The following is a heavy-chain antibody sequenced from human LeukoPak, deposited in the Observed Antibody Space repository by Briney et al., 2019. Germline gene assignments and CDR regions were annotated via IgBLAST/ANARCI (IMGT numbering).Heavy chain of an antibody. Sequence: ASVKVSCKASGYTFTGYYMHWVRQAPGQGLEWMGWINPNSGGINYAQKFQGRVTMTRDMSTGTVYMDLSSLRSEDTAVYYCAGYGFSSVWQGGWHAFDIWGQGTTVTVSS. V-gene: IGHV1-2*02. CDR1: GYTFTGYY. CDR2: INPNSGGI. CDR3: AGYGFSSVWQGGWHAFDI. D-gene: IGHD6-25*01. J-gene: IGHJ3*02.